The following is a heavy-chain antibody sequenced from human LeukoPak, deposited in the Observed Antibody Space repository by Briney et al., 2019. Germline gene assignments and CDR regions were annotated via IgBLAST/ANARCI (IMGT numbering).Heavy chain of an antibody. D-gene: IGHD5-24*01. Sequence: SETLSLTRAVYGGSFSGCYWSWIRQPPGKGLEWIGEINHSGSTNYNPSLKSRVTISVDTSKNQFSLKLSSVTAADTAVYYCARVKMATVYYFDYWGQGTLVTVSS. CDR3: ARVKMATVYYFDY. V-gene: IGHV4-34*01. J-gene: IGHJ4*02. CDR2: INHSGST. CDR1: GGSFSGCY.